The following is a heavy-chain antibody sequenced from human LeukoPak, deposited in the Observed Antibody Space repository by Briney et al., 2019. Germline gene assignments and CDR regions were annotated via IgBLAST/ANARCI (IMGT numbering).Heavy chain of an antibody. Sequence: ASVKVSCKASGYTFTSYGISWVRQAPGQGLEWMGWISAYNGNTNYAQKLQGRVTMTTDTSTSTAYMELRSLRSDDTAVYYCARLDSSSWYDPYYFDYWGQGTLVTVSS. CDR3: ARLDSSSWYDPYYFDY. CDR2: ISAYNGNT. CDR1: GYTFTSYG. V-gene: IGHV1-18*01. D-gene: IGHD6-13*01. J-gene: IGHJ4*02.